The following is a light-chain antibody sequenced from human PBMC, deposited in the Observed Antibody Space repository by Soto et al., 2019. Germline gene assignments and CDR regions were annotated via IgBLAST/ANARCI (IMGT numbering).Light chain of an antibody. Sequence: QSALTQPPSVSVAPGQKVTISCSGSSSNIGNNYVSWYQQLPGTAPKLLIYENNKRPSGIPDRFSGSKSGTSATLGITGLQTGDEADYYCGTWDSSLSAWVFGGGTKVTVL. J-gene: IGLJ3*02. CDR2: ENN. V-gene: IGLV1-51*02. CDR3: GTWDSSLSAWV. CDR1: SSNIGNNY.